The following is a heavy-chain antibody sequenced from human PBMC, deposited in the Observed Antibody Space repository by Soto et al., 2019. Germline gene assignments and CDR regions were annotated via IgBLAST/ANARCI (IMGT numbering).Heavy chain of an antibody. CDR3: AKDLGPLMITFGGVSFDY. Sequence: PGGSLRLSCAASGFAFSSYAMSWVRQAPGKGLEWVSAISVSGGSTYYVDSVKGRFTISRDNSKNTLYLQMNSLRAEDTAVYYCAKDLGPLMITFGGVSFDYWGQGTLVTVSS. J-gene: IGHJ4*02. CDR2: ISVSGGST. D-gene: IGHD3-16*01. V-gene: IGHV3-23*01. CDR1: GFAFSSYA.